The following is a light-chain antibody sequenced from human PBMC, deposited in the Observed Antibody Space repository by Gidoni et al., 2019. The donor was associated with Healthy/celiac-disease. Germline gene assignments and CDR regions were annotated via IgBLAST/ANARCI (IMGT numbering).Light chain of an antibody. CDR1: QSVLYSSNNKNY. V-gene: IGKV4-1*01. J-gene: IGKJ4*01. CDR3: QQYYSIPLT. CDR2: WAS. Sequence: DIVMTPSPDSLAVSLGARATINCKSSQSVLYSSNNKNYLAWYQQKPGQPPKLLIYWASLRESGVPDRFSGGGSGTDFTLTISSLQAEDVAVYYCQQYYSIPLTFGGGTKVEIK.